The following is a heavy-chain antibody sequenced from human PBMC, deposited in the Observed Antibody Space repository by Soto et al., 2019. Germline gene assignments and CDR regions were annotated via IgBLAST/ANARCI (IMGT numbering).Heavy chain of an antibody. CDR1: GFTFSSYA. Sequence: GSLRLSCSASGFTFSSYAMHWVRQAPGKGLEYVSAISSNGGSTYYADSVKGRFTVSRDNSKNTLYLQMSSLRAEDTAVYYCAREEDYYDSTGSHAFDIWGQGTMVTVSS. V-gene: IGHV3-64D*06. CDR2: ISSNGGST. CDR3: AREEDYYDSTGSHAFDI. D-gene: IGHD3-22*01. J-gene: IGHJ3*02.